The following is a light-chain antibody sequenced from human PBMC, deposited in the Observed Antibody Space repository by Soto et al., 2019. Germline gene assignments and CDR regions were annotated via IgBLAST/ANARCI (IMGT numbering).Light chain of an antibody. J-gene: IGLJ2*01. V-gene: IGLV2-14*01. CDR2: DVS. CDR1: RSDVGGYNY. CDR3: SSYTSSSTL. Sequence: QSALTQPASVSGSPGQSITISCTGTRSDVGGYNYVSWYQQHPGKAPKLMIYDVSNRPSGVSNRFSGSKSGNTASLTISGLHAEDESDYYCSSYTSSSTLFGGGTKLTVL.